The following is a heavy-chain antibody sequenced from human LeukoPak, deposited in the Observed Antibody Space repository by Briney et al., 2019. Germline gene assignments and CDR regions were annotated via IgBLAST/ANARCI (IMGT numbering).Heavy chain of an antibody. CDR2: ISGSGGST. Sequence: GGSLRLSCAASGFTFSSYAMSWVRQAPGKGLEWVSAISGSGGSTCYADSVKGRFTISRDNSKNTLYLQMNSLRAEDTAVYYCAKDRTATIQVDYWGQGTLVTVSS. CDR3: AKDRTATIQVDY. V-gene: IGHV3-23*01. D-gene: IGHD5-24*01. CDR1: GFTFSSYA. J-gene: IGHJ4*02.